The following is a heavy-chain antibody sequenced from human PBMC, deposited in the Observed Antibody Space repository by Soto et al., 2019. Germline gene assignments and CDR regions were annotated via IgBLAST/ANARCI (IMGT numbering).Heavy chain of an antibody. CDR3: ARMVRGYTVGYYYYMDV. J-gene: IGHJ6*03. CDR2: ISPYNGDT. CDR1: GYTFTSHG. V-gene: IGHV1-18*01. D-gene: IGHD3-10*01. Sequence: QVQLVQSGAEVKKPGASVKVSCKTSGYTFTSHGISWVRQAPGQGLEWMGWISPYNGDTNYAQKLQGRVSVTTDSSTRTAYMELRSLRSEDTAVYYCARMVRGYTVGYYYYMDVWGKGTTVTVSS.